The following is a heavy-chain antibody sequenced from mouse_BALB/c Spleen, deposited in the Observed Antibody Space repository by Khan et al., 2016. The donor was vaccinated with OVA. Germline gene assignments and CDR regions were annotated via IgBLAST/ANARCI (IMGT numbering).Heavy chain of an antibody. V-gene: IGHV5-6*01. D-gene: IGHD1-1*01. CDR2: VSTGGSYT. Sequence: EVELVESGGDLVKPGGSLKLSCAASGFTFSTYGMSWVRQAPDKRLEWVATVSTGGSYTYYPDSVKGRFTISRDYAKNTLYLQMSGLRSEDTAMFYCMRLAYDYVSEGLACGGQGIVATVCA. CDR1: GFTFSTYG. CDR3: MRLAYDYVSEGLAC. J-gene: IGHJ3*01.